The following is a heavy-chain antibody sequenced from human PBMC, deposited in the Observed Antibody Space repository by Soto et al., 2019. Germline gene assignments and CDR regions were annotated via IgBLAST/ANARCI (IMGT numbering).Heavy chain of an antibody. D-gene: IGHD2-21*01. CDR1: GYTFTDYY. Sequence: QVHLVQSGAEVKSPGTSVKLSCQTSGYTFTDYYIHWVRQAPGQGLEYMGIINPSTDAQKVQGRVTITCDTSTSTVYMELSSLRSEDTAVYYCARLSRISFIVDWGQGTLVTVSS. J-gene: IGHJ1*01. CDR2: INPST. CDR3: ARLSRISFIVD. V-gene: IGHV1-46*01.